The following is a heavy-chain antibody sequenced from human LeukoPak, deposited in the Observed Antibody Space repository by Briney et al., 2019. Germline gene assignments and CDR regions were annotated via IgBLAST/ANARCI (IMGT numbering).Heavy chain of an antibody. Sequence: GASVTVSCKASGGTFSSYAISWVRQAPGQGLEWMGGIIPIFGTANYAQKFQGRVTITTDESTSTAYMELSSLRSEDTAVYYCARDGGYYYDSSGYYSYWGQGTLVTVSS. CDR1: GGTFSSYA. CDR3: ARDGGYYYDSSGYYSY. J-gene: IGHJ4*02. D-gene: IGHD3-22*01. CDR2: IIPIFGTA. V-gene: IGHV1-69*05.